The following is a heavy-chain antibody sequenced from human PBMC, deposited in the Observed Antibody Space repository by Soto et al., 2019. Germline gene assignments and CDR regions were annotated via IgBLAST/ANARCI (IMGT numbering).Heavy chain of an antibody. Sequence: PSETLSLTCTVSGGSISSSSYYWGWIRQPPGKGLEWIGSIYYSGSTYYNPSLKSRVTISVDTSKNQFSLKLSSVTAADTAVYCCARPRGGYGAGSHMGTYNWFDPWGQGTLVTVSS. CDR3: ARPRGGYGAGSHMGTYNWFDP. J-gene: IGHJ5*02. CDR2: IYYSGST. D-gene: IGHD3-10*01. CDR1: GGSISSSSYY. V-gene: IGHV4-39*01.